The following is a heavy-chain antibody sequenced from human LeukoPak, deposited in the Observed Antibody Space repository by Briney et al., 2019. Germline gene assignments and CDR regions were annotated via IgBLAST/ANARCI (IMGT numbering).Heavy chain of an antibody. J-gene: IGHJ4*02. D-gene: IGHD3-10*01. CDR2: ICGSGSCT. V-gene: IGHV3-23*01. Sequence: PGGSLRLSCAASGFTFSNYALGWVRQAPGKGLEWVSTICGSGSCTYYADSVKGRFTISRGNSRNTLSLQMNSLRVEDAALYYCAKHDLSGSYFVYWGQGTLVTVSS. CDR3: AKHDLSGSYFVY. CDR1: GFTFSNYA.